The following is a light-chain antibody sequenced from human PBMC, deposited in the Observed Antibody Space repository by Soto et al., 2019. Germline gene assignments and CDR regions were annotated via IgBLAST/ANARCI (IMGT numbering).Light chain of an antibody. CDR1: SSDVGGYNY. CDR2: EVN. CDR3: TSYAGGNNV. Sequence: QSALTQPPSASGSPGQSVTISCTGTSSDVGGYNYVSWYQQYPGKVPKLMIYEVNKRPSGVPDRFSGSKSGNTASLTVSGLKAEDEDDYYCTSYAGGNNVFGTGTKLTVL. J-gene: IGLJ1*01. V-gene: IGLV2-8*01.